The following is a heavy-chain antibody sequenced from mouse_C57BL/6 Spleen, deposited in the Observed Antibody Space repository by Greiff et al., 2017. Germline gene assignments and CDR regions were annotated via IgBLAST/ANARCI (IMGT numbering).Heavy chain of an antibody. CDR3: TRIYYGNVYAMDY. CDR2: IDPETGGT. CDR1: GYTFTDYE. D-gene: IGHD2-1*01. Sequence: VQLQQSGAELVRPGASVTLSCKASGYTFTDYEMHWVKQTPVHGLEWIGAIDPETGGTAYNQKFKGKAILTADKSSSTAYMELRSLTSEDSAVYYCTRIYYGNVYAMDYWGQGTSVTVSS. V-gene: IGHV1-15*01. J-gene: IGHJ4*01.